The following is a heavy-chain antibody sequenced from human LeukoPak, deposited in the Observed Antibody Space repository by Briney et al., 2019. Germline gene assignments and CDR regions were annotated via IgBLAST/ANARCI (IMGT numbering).Heavy chain of an antibody. D-gene: IGHD3-3*01. CDR2: IKHDGSEK. CDR1: GFIFTNYF. V-gene: IGHV3-7*01. Sequence: GESLKISCAASGFIFTNYFMSWVRQAPGKGLEWVASIKHDGSEKYYVDSVRGRFTISRDNTMNSLYLQMSSLRAEDTAVYYCATDRGWRTSGYYLYYFEYWGQGTLVTYSS. J-gene: IGHJ4*02. CDR3: ATDRGWRTSGYYLYYFEY.